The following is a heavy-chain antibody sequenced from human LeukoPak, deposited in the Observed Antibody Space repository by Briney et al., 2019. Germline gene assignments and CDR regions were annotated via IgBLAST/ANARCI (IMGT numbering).Heavy chain of an antibody. CDR2: INPYSGDT. J-gene: IGHJ5*02. D-gene: IGHD6-13*01. CDR1: GYTFTGYY. CDR3: VRSGGAAAGMNWFDP. V-gene: IGHV1-2*02. Sequence: GASVKVSCKASGYTFTGYYIHWVRQAPGQGLEWMGWINPYSGDTNYAPKSQGRVTMTRDTAISTTYMELSRLTSDDTAVYFCVRSGGAAAGMNWFDPGGQGTLVTVSS.